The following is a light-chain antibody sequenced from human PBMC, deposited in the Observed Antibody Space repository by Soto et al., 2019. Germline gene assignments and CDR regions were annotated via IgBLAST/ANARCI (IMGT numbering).Light chain of an antibody. CDR2: RLS. V-gene: IGKV2-30*01. J-gene: IGKJ1*01. CDR1: QSLVYSDGNTY. CDR3: MQGTHWPWT. Sequence: DVVMTQSPLSLPVTLGQPASISCRSSQSLVYSDGNTYLNWFQQRPGQSPRPLIYRLSNRDSGVQDRFSGSGSGTDLTLKISRVEAEDVGVYYCMQGTHWPWTFGQGTKVEMK.